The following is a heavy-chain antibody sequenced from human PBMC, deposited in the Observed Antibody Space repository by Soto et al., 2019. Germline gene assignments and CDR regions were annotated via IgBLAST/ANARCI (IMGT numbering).Heavy chain of an antibody. D-gene: IGHD2-2*01. J-gene: IGHJ6*02. CDR1: GFTFSDHG. Sequence: GGSLRLSCVVSGFTFSDHGIQWVRQAPGKGLEWVALISYNGKKEYYADSVKGRFTISRDNSKNTLYLQMNSLRVEDTAVYYCAREDCSSVGCQRGLFYYYGMDVWGQGTTVTV. CDR2: ISYNGKKE. CDR3: AREDCSSVGCQRGLFYYYGMDV. V-gene: IGHV3-30*03.